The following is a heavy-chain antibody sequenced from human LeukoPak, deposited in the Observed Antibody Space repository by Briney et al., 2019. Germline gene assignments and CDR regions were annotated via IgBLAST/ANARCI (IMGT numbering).Heavy chain of an antibody. CDR1: GASISSYY. Sequence: PSETLSLTCTVSGASISSYYWSWIRQPPGKGLEWIGYIYYSGSTRYNPSLKSRVTISVDTSKNQFSLKLGSVTAADTAVYYCARVGILRFPSNWFDPWGQGTLVTVSS. D-gene: IGHD3-3*01. CDR3: ARVGILRFPSNWFDP. J-gene: IGHJ5*02. V-gene: IGHV4-59*01. CDR2: IYYSGST.